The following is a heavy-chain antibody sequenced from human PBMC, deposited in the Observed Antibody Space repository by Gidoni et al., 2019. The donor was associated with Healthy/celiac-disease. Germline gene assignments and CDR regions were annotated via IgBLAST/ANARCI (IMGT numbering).Heavy chain of an antibody. J-gene: IGHJ6*02. CDR3: AKVRLGIPYYYYYGMDV. D-gene: IGHD7-27*01. CDR1: GFTFRRYG. CDR2: ISYDGSNK. V-gene: IGHV3-30*18. Sequence: QVHLVESGGVVVQPGRSLRLSCAASGFTFRRYGMHWVRQAPGKGLEWVAVISYDGSNKYYADSVKGRFTISRDNSKNTLYLQMNSLRAEDTAVYYCAKVRLGIPYYYYYGMDVWGQGTTVTVSS.